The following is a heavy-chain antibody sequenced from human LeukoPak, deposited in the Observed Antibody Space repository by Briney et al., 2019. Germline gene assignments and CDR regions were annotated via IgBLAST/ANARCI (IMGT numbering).Heavy chain of an antibody. CDR2: INSDGFST. V-gene: IGHV3-74*01. J-gene: IGHJ4*02. CDR1: GFTFSSFW. D-gene: IGHD1-26*01. CDR3: ARNPPRYFN. Sequence: GGSLRLSCAASGFTFSSFWIHWVRQVPGKGLGWVSRINSDGFSTNYADSVKGGFTISRDNAKKTLYLQMNSLRAEDTAVYYCARNPPRYFNWGQGTLVTVSS.